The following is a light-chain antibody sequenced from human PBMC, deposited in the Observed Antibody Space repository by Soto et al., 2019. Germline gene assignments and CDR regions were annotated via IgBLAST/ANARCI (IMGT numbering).Light chain of an antibody. CDR2: VAS. V-gene: IGKV3-15*01. Sequence: EIVMTQSPATLSVSPGERATLSCRASQSVSSNLAWYQQKPGQAPRLLIYVASTRATGIPARFSGSGPGTELTLTISSLQSEDFAVYYCQQYNNWPPITFGQGTRLEIK. J-gene: IGKJ5*01. CDR3: QQYNNWPPIT. CDR1: QSVSSN.